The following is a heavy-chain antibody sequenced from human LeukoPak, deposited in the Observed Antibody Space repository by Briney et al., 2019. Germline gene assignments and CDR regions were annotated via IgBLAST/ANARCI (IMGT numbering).Heavy chain of an antibody. CDR2: LYSDGNT. J-gene: IGHJ4*02. CDR1: GFTVITND. Sequence: PGGSLRLSCAASGFTVITNDMTWVRQAPGKGLEWVSVLYSDGNTKYADSVQGRFTISRDNSKNTLYLEMNSLSPDDTAAYYCARGVEPLVANTLAYWGQGTLVTVSS. D-gene: IGHD1-14*01. CDR3: ARGVEPLVANTLAY. V-gene: IGHV3-53*01.